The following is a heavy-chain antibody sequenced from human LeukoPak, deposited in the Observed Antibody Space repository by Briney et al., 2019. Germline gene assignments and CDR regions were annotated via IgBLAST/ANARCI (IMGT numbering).Heavy chain of an antibody. Sequence: ASVKVSCKASGYTFTSYYMHWVRQAPGQGLEWMGIINPSGGSTSYAQKFQGRVTMTRDTSTSTVYMELSSLRSEDTAVYYCARDRGDAYSLGDFDYWGQGTLVTVSS. CDR2: INPSGGST. V-gene: IGHV1-46*01. CDR3: ARDRGDAYSLGDFDY. CDR1: GYTFTSYY. J-gene: IGHJ4*02. D-gene: IGHD1-26*01.